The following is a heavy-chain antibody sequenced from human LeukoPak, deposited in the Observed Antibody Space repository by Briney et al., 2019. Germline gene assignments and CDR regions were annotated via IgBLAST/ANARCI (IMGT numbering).Heavy chain of an antibody. D-gene: IGHD3/OR15-3a*01. Sequence: PRGSLTLSCAASGFTFSSYEMKWVRQAPGKGLEWVSYIGSSGSTMNYADSVKGRFTISRDNAKNSLYLQMNSLRAEDTAVYYCARGWTGNFWGQGTLVTVSS. J-gene: IGHJ4*02. CDR2: IGSSGSTM. V-gene: IGHV3-48*03. CDR3: ARGWTGNF. CDR1: GFTFSSYE.